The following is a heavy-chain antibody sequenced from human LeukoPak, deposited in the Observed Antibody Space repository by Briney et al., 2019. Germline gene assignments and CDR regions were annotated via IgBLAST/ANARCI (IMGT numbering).Heavy chain of an antibody. CDR3: ARDSDYYYDSSGYYYSPFDY. CDR1: GYTFTGYY. Sequence: ASVKVSCKASGYTFTGYYMHWVRQAPGQGLEWMGWISAHNGNTNYAQKLQGRVTMTTDTSTSTAYMELRSLRSDDTAVYYCARDSDYYYDSSGYYYSPFDYWGQGTLVTVSS. CDR2: ISAHNGNT. V-gene: IGHV1-18*04. D-gene: IGHD3-22*01. J-gene: IGHJ4*02.